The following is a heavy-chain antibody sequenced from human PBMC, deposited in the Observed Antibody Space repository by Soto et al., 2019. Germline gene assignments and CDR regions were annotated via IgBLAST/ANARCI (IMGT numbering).Heavy chain of an antibody. V-gene: IGHV3-30*03. CDR1: GLTFSSYG. J-gene: IGHJ4*02. CDR3: ARDRTTVTMSHYFDY. D-gene: IGHD4-17*01. CDR2: ISYDGSNK. Sequence: QVPLVESGGGVVQTGRSLRLSCAASGLTFSSYGMHWVRQAPGKGLEWVAVISYDGSNKYYADSVKGRFTISRDNSKNTLYLQMNSLRAEDTAVYYCARDRTTVTMSHYFDYWGQGTLVTVSS.